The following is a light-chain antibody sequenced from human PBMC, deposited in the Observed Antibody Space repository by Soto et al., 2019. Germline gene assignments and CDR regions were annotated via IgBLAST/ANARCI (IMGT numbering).Light chain of an antibody. CDR1: QSVSSSY. CDR2: GAS. V-gene: IGKV3-20*01. CDR3: QQYGDSTGWT. J-gene: IGKJ1*01. Sequence: EIVLTQSPGTLSLSPGERATLSCRASQSVSSSYLAWYQQEPGQAPRLLIYGASSRATGIPDRFSGSGSGTDFTLTISRLEPEDFAVYYCQQYGDSTGWTFGQGTKVDIK.